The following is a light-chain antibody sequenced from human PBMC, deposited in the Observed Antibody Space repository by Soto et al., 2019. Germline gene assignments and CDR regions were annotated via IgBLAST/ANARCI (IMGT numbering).Light chain of an antibody. V-gene: IGKV1-5*01. CDR1: QTISNW. Sequence: DIQITQSPSTLSSSVLERFTITCRASQTISNWLAWYQQKPGKAPELLIYDASSLESGVPSRFSGSGSGTEFTLTISSLQPDDSATYYCQQYNSYLWTFGQGTKVDI. J-gene: IGKJ1*01. CDR3: QQYNSYLWT. CDR2: DAS.